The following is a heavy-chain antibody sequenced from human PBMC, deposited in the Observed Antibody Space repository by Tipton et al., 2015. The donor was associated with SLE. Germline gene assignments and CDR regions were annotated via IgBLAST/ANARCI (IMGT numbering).Heavy chain of an antibody. J-gene: IGHJ3*02. CDR2: AMINGNS. CDR1: GYSVSSGYS. CDR3: ARESI. Sequence: TLSLTCNVSGYSVSSGYSWGWIRQPPGKGLEWIGRAMINGNSNYNPSLKSRVTISIDTSKNQFSLRLISVTAADTAVYYCARESIWGQGTMVTVSS. V-gene: IGHV4-38-2*02.